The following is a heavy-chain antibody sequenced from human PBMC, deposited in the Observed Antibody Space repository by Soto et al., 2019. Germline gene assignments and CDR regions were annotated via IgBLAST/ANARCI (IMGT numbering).Heavy chain of an antibody. Sequence: SVKVSCKASGGTFSSYSISWVRQAPGQGLERMGGVIPIFGTANYAQKLQGRVTITADESTSTAYMELSSLRSEDTAVYYCARHVVATHRYYYYGMDVWGKGTTVTVSS. V-gene: IGHV1-69*13. D-gene: IGHD5-12*01. CDR1: GGTFSSYS. J-gene: IGHJ6*04. CDR2: VIPIFGTA. CDR3: ARHVVATHRYYYYGMDV.